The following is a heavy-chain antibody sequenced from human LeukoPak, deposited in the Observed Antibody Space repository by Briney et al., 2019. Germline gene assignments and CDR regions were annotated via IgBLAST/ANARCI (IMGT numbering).Heavy chain of an antibody. Sequence: PGGSLRLSCAASGFTFSSYAMNWVRQAPGKGLEWVSSISSSSSYIYYADSVKGRFTISRDNAKNSLYLQMNSLRAEGTAVYYCARNILTGYDILMKPQGAFDIWGQGTMVTVSS. V-gene: IGHV3-21*01. CDR3: ARNILTGYDILMKPQGAFDI. J-gene: IGHJ3*02. CDR1: GFTFSSYA. D-gene: IGHD3-9*01. CDR2: ISSSSSYI.